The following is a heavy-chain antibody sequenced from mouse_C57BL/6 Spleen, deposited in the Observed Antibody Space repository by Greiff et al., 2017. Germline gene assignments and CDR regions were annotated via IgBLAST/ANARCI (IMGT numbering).Heavy chain of an antibody. CDR3: ARGGLETGDY. J-gene: IGHJ2*01. V-gene: IGHV1-69*01. CDR2: IDPSDSYT. CDR1: GYTFTSYW. Sequence: VQLQQPGAELVMPGASVKLSCKASGYTFTSYWMHWVKQRPGQGLEWIGEIDPSDSYTNYNQKFKGKSTLTVDKSSSTAYMRLSSLTSEDSAVYYWARGGLETGDYWGQGTTLTVSS.